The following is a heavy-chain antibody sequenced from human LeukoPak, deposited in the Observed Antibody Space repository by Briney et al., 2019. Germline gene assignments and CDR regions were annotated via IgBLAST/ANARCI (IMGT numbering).Heavy chain of an antibody. CDR3: AKDALGPITGTRFDP. D-gene: IGHD1-7*01. V-gene: IGHV3-23*01. Sequence: GGSLRLSCAASGFTFSSYAMSWVRQAPGKGPERVSAISGSGGSTYYADSVKGRFTISRDNSKNTLYLQMNSLRAEDTAVYYCAKDALGPITGTRFDPWGQGTLVTVSS. J-gene: IGHJ5*02. CDR1: GFTFSSYA. CDR2: ISGSGGST.